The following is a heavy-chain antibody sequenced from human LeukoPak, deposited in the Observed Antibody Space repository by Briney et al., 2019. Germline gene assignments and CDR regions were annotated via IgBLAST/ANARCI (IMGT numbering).Heavy chain of an antibody. J-gene: IGHJ3*02. V-gene: IGHV4-34*01. Sequence: PSETLSLTCAVYGGSFSGYYWSWIRQPPGKGLEWIGEINHSGSTNYNPSLKSRVTISVDKSKNQFSLKLSSVTAADTAVYYCARGGVLTAFDIWGQGTMVTVSS. D-gene: IGHD3-10*01. CDR3: ARGGVLTAFDI. CDR1: GGSFSGYY. CDR2: INHSGST.